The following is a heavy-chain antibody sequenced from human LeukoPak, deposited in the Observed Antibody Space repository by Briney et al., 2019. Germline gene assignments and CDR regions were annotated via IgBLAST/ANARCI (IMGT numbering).Heavy chain of an antibody. V-gene: IGHV3-20*04. CDR1: GFIFDDYG. D-gene: IGHD5-24*01. Sequence: TGGSLRLSCAASGFIFDDYGMTWVRQTPGKGLEWVSGINWIGGSTGYADSVKGRFTISRDNAKNSLYLHMNSLRAEDTDLYFYARDIGYKDYVSAFEMWGQGTMVTVSS. J-gene: IGHJ3*02. CDR2: INWIGGST. CDR3: ARDIGYKDYVSAFEM.